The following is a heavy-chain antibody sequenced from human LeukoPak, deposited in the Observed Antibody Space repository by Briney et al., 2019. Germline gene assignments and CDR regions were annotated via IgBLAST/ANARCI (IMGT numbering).Heavy chain of an antibody. V-gene: IGHV3-30*02. D-gene: IGHD2-2*03. CDR1: GFSFSTYG. CDR3: AKDGFGMDV. Sequence: GGSLRLSCATSGFSFSTYGMHWVRQAPGKGLEWVAFIRYDGSNKYYADSVKGRFTISRDSSKKTQYLQMNNLRAEDTAVYYCAKDGFGMDVWGQGTTVTVSS. J-gene: IGHJ6*02. CDR2: IRYDGSNK.